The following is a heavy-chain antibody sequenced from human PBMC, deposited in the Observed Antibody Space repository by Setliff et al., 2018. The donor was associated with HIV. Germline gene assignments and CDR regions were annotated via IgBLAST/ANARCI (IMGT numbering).Heavy chain of an antibody. J-gene: IGHJ4*02. CDR1: GGSISSYY. Sequence: SETLSLTCTVSGGSISSYYWSWIRQPPEKGLEWIGYIYDRGGTNYNPSLKSRVTMTRDTSINTAYMELSGLTSDDTAVYYYARQLSNSFDYWGQGTLVTVSS. D-gene: IGHD2-8*01. CDR3: ARQLSNSFDY. V-gene: IGHV4-59*08. CDR2: IYDRGGT.